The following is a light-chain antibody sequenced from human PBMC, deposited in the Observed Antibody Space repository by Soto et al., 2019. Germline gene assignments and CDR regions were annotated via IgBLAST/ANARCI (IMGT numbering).Light chain of an antibody. Sequence: DTVMTQFPDSLAVSLGERATINCKSSQSVLYNANNKNYLAWYQQKPGQPPKLLIYWASTRESGVPDRFSGSGSGTDFTLTISSLQAEDVAVYYCQQYYSTPRTFGQGTKVEIK. CDR2: WAS. CDR3: QQYYSTPRT. CDR1: QSVLYNANNKNY. V-gene: IGKV4-1*01. J-gene: IGKJ1*01.